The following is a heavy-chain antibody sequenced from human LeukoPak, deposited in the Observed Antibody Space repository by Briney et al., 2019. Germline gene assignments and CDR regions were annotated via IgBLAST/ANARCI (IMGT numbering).Heavy chain of an antibody. CDR3: AKPGKQQLVRDAFDI. CDR2: ISGSGGST. V-gene: IGHV3-23*01. J-gene: IGHJ3*02. Sequence: GGSLRLSCAASGFTFSSYAMSWVRQAPGKGLEWVSAISGSGGSTYYADSVKGRFTISRGNSKNTLYLQMNSLRAEDTAVYYCAKPGKQQLVRDAFDIWGQGTMVTVSS. CDR1: GFTFSSYA. D-gene: IGHD6-13*01.